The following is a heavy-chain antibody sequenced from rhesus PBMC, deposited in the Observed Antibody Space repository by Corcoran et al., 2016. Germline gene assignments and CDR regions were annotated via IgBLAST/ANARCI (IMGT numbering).Heavy chain of an antibody. CDR2: IISAGSST. J-gene: IGHJ4*01. Sequence: GESGGGLVKPGGSLRLSCAASGFTFSSYWMHWVRQAPGKGLEWISAIISAGSSTYYADSVKGRFTISRENAKNTLYLQMDGLRAEDTAVYYCAGDLITRMITVTGPADYWGQGVLVTVSS. D-gene: IGHD3-9*01. CDR3: AGDLITRMITVTGPADY. CDR1: GFTFSSYW. V-gene: IGHV3-14*01.